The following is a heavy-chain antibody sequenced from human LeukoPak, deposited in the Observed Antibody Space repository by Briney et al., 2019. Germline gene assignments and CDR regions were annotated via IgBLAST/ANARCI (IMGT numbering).Heavy chain of an antibody. CDR3: ARYYGDYVVRNYYYGMDV. CDR1: GGSFSGYY. D-gene: IGHD4-17*01. Sequence: SPSETLSLTCAVYGGSFSGYYWSWIRQPPGKGLEWIGEINHSGSTNYNPSLKSRVTISVDTSKNQFSLKLSSVTAADTAVYYCARYYGDYVVRNYYYGMDVWGQGTTVTVSS. V-gene: IGHV4-34*01. CDR2: INHSGST. J-gene: IGHJ6*02.